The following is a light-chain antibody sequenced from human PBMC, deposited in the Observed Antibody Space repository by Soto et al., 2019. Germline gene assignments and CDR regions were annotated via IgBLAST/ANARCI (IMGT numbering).Light chain of an antibody. CDR2: AAS. CDR1: QSISSY. J-gene: IGKJ1*01. Sequence: DIQMTQPPSSLSASVGDRLTITCRASQSISSYLNWYQQKQGKXPKXXIYAASSLQSGVPSRFSGSGSGTDLTINIHRLKPEDGETDEGQQSYSTAWTFGQGTKVDIK. V-gene: IGKV1-39*01. CDR3: QQSYSTAWT.